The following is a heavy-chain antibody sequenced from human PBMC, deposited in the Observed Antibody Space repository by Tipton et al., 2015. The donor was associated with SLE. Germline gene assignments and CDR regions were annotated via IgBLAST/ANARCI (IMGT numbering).Heavy chain of an antibody. V-gene: IGHV4-34*01. Sequence: TLSLTCTLSGDSLSGYYWSWIRQPPGKGLEWIGEVNHSGSTNYNPSLKSRVTIFVDTSKNQFSLKLSSVTAADTAVYYCARGWDYDFWSGYADYWGQGTLVTVSS. J-gene: IGHJ4*02. D-gene: IGHD3-3*01. CDR3: ARGWDYDFWSGYADY. CDR2: VNHSGST. CDR1: GDSLSGYY.